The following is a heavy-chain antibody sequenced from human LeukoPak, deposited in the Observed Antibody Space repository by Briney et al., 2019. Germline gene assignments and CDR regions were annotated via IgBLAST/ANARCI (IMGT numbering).Heavy chain of an antibody. V-gene: IGHV4-59*01. J-gene: IGHJ3*02. CDR1: GGSISSYY. D-gene: IGHD1-14*01. CDR2: IYYSGST. Sequence: SETLSLTCTVSGGSISSYYWSWIRQPPGKGLEWIGYIYYSGSTNYNPSLKSRVTISVDTSKNQFSLKLSSVTAADTAVYYCARAPDDAFDIWGQGTMVTASS. CDR3: ARAPDDAFDI.